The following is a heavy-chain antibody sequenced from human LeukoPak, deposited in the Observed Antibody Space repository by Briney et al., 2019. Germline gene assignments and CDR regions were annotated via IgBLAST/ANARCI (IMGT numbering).Heavy chain of an antibody. Sequence: SGTLSLTCGVSGDSISGSDWWTWVRQPPVKGLEWIGEIYHSGSTNYNPSLKSRVTISADKFKNQFSLKMTSVTAADTAVYYCAGARYNGEDAAAFDIWGQGTMATVSS. CDR2: IYHSGST. V-gene: IGHV4-4*02. D-gene: IGHD5-12*01. J-gene: IGHJ3*02. CDR1: GDSISGSDW. CDR3: AGARYNGEDAAAFDI.